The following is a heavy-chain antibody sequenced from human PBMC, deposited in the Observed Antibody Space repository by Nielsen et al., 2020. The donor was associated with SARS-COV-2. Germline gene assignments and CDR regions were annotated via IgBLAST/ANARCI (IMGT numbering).Heavy chain of an antibody. J-gene: IGHJ1*01. D-gene: IGHD3-3*01. CDR2: VNHSGST. CDR3: ASPRITIFGVVQEFQH. CDR1: GGSFSDYH. Sequence: SETLSLTCAVFGGSFSDYHWSWIRQPPGKGLQWIGEVNHSGSTNYNPSLKSRVTISVDTSKNQFSLKLSSVTAADTALYYCASPRITIFGVVQEFQHWGQGTLVTVSS. V-gene: IGHV4-34*01.